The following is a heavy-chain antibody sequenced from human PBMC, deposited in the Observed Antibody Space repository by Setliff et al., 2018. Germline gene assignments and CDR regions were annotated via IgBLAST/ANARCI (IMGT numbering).Heavy chain of an antibody. J-gene: IGHJ4*02. CDR1: GGTFSDYY. CDR2: INHRGST. Sequence: SETLSLTCAAYGGTFSDYYWTWIRQPPGKGLEWVGEINHRGSTNYNPSLKSRVTISVDTSKDQFSLKLISMTAADTAVYYCARGRNVAARLLDSWGQGTLV. CDR3: ARGRNVAARLLDS. D-gene: IGHD6-6*01. V-gene: IGHV4-34*01.